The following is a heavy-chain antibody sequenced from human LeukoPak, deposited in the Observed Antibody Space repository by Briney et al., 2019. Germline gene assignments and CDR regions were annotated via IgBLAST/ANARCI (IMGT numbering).Heavy chain of an antibody. CDR2: ISYDGSNK. J-gene: IGHJ4*02. Sequence: GGSLRLSCAASGFTFSSYAMHWVRQAPGKGLEWVAVISYDGSNKYYADSVKGRFTISRDNSKNTLFLLMNTLRADDTAVYYCARDPTAARQIGYFDFWGQGTLVTVSS. D-gene: IGHD6-6*01. V-gene: IGHV3-30*14. CDR1: GFTFSSYA. CDR3: ARDPTAARQIGYFDF.